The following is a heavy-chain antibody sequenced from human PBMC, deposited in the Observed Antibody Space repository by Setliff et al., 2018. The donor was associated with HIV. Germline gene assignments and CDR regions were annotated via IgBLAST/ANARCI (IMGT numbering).Heavy chain of an antibody. D-gene: IGHD6-6*01. V-gene: IGHV3-7*03. Sequence: ASVKVSCTASGFTFSSYWMTWVRQAPGKGLEWVANIKQDGTETYYVDSVTGRFTVSLDEAKSQFSLNLKSVTSADTAVYYCATEGREKLALFDHWGLGILVTVSS. CDR1: GFTFSSYW. CDR2: IKQDGTET. J-gene: IGHJ4*02. CDR3: ATEGREKLALFDH.